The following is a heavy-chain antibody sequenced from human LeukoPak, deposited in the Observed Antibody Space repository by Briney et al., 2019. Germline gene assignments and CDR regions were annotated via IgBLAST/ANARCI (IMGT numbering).Heavy chain of an antibody. D-gene: IGHD1-26*01. V-gene: IGHV1-69*06. CDR1: GGTFSSYA. J-gene: IGHJ4*02. CDR3: ARDAGIRWELPY. CDR2: IIPIFGTA. Sequence: ASVKVSCKASGGTFSSYAISWVRQAPGQGLEWMGGIIPIFGTANYAQKFQGRVTITADKSTSTAYMELSSLRSEDTAVYYCARDAGIRWELPYWGQGTLVTVSS.